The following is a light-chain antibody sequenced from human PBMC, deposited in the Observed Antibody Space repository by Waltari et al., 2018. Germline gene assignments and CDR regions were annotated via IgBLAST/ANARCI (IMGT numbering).Light chain of an antibody. CDR2: DVT. CDR3: CSYAGSFTWV. Sequence: QSAPTQPASVSGSPGQSITISCTGTNSDVGRYNLVSWYQPHPDKAPKLIIYDVTERPSGGSGCPSVSKAGNTASLTIAGLQAEDEADYYCCSYAGSFTWVFGGGTKLTVL. V-gene: IGLV2-23*02. CDR1: NSDVGRYNL. J-gene: IGLJ3*02.